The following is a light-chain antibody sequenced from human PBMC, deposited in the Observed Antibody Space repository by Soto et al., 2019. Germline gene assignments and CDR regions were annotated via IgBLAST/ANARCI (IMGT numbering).Light chain of an antibody. V-gene: IGKV3-11*01. J-gene: IGKJ2*01. CDR2: DAS. CDR3: QQRSNLPYT. Sequence: EIVLTQSPATLSLSPGERATLSCRASQSVSSYLAWYQQTPGQAPRLLIYDASNRVTGIPARFSGSGSGTYFSLTISSLEPEDFAVYYCQQRSNLPYTFGQGTNLEIK. CDR1: QSVSSY.